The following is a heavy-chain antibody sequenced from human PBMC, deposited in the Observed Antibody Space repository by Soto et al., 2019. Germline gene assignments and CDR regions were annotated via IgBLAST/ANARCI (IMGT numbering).Heavy chain of an antibody. Sequence: QVQLVESGGGVVQPGRSLRLSCAASGFTLSSYGMHWVRQAPGKGLEWVAVIWYDGSNKYYADSVKGRFTMSRDNSKNTLYLQMNSLRAEDTAVYYCARGGLGYCSGGSCHYFDYWGQGTLVTVSS. V-gene: IGHV3-33*01. CDR2: IWYDGSNK. J-gene: IGHJ4*02. CDR1: GFTLSSYG. CDR3: ARGGLGYCSGGSCHYFDY. D-gene: IGHD2-15*01.